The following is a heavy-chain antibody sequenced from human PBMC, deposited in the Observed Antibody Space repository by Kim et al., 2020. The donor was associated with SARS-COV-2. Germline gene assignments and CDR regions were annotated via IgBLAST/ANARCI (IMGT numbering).Heavy chain of an antibody. J-gene: IGHJ4*02. D-gene: IGHD3-22*01. CDR3: ARSSYYYDN. CDR2: INTDESTT. CDR1: GFTFSSHW. Sequence: GGSLRLSCEASGFTFSSHWMHWVRQAPGKGLVWVSRINTDESTTSYADSVKGRFTISRDNAKNTLYLQMNSLRAEDTAVYYCARSSYYYDNWGQGTLVTVSS. V-gene: IGHV3-74*01.